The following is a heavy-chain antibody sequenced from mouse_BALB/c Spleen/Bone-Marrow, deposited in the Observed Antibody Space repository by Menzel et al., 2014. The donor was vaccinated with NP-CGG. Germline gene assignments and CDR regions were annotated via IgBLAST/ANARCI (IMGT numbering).Heavy chain of an antibody. CDR2: IYPGSGST. CDR3: TRNYGYAWFAY. J-gene: IGHJ3*01. CDR1: GYTFTSYW. D-gene: IGHD1-2*01. Sequence: LQQSGSELVRPGASVKLSCKASGYTFTSYWMHWVKQRPGQGLEWIGNIYPGSGSTNYDEKFKSKATLTVDTSSSTAYMQLSSLTSEDSAVYYCTRNYGYAWFAYWGQGTLVTVSA. V-gene: IGHV1S22*01.